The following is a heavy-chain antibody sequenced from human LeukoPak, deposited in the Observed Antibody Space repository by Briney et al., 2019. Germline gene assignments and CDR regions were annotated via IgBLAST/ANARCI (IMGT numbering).Heavy chain of an antibody. CDR2: INHSGST. V-gene: IGHV4-34*01. D-gene: IGHD6-6*01. CDR1: GGSFSGYY. CDR3: ARSVTGQLAAAFDY. J-gene: IGHJ4*02. Sequence: SETLSLTCAVYGGSFSGYYWSWIRQPPGKGLEWIGEINHSGSTNYNPSLKSRVTISVDTSKNQFSLKLSSVTAADAAVYYCARSVTGQLAAAFDYWGQGTLVTVSS.